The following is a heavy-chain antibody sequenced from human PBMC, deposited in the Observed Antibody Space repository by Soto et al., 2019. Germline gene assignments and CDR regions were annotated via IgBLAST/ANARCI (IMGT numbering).Heavy chain of an antibody. V-gene: IGHV3-23*01. CDR1: GFTFSSYA. CDR3: APPYEDSSGYYSY. J-gene: IGHJ4*02. Sequence: GWSLRLSCAASGFTFSSYAMSWVRQAPGKGLEWVSAISGSGGSTYYADSVKGRFTISRDNSKNTLYLQMNSLRAEDTAVYYCAPPYEDSSGYYSYWGQGTLVTVSS. D-gene: IGHD3-22*01. CDR2: ISGSGGST.